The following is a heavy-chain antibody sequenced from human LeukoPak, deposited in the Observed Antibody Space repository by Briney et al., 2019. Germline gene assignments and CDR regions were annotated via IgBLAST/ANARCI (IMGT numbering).Heavy chain of an antibody. CDR1: GYTFTSYG. Sequence: ASVKVSCKASGYTFTSYGISWVRQAPGQGLEWMGWISAYNGNTNYAQKLQGRVTMTTDTSTSTAYMELRSLRSDDTAVYYCARDGKRYCGSGGSCYSGNYWGQGTLVTVSS. CDR2: ISAYNGNT. V-gene: IGHV1-18*01. D-gene: IGHD2-15*01. CDR3: ARDGKRYCGSGGSCYSGNY. J-gene: IGHJ4*02.